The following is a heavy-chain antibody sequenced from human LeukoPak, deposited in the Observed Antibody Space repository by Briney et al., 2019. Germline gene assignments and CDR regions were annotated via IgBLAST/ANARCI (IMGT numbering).Heavy chain of an antibody. Sequence: SETLSLTYTVSGGSISSSSYYWGWIRQPPGKGLEWIGSIYYSGSTYYNLSLKSRVTISVDTSKNQFSLKLSSVTAADTAVYYCASYDSSGYYPTDYWGQGTLVTVSS. CDR1: GGSISSSSYY. V-gene: IGHV4-39*01. J-gene: IGHJ4*02. CDR2: IYYSGST. D-gene: IGHD3-22*01. CDR3: ASYDSSGYYPTDY.